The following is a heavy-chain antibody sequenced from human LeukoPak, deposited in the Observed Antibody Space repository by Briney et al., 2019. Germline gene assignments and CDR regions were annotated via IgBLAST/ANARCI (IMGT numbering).Heavy chain of an antibody. J-gene: IGHJ6*03. V-gene: IGHV4-59*12. D-gene: IGHD4-11*01. CDR3: ARTVTYYYYYYMDV. Sequence: SSETLSLTCTVSGGSISSYYWSWIRQPPGKGLEWIGYIYYSGSTNYNPSLKSRVTISVDTSKNQFSLKLSSVTAADTAVYYCARTVTYYYYYYMDVWGKGTTVTVSS. CDR2: IYYSGST. CDR1: GGSISSYY.